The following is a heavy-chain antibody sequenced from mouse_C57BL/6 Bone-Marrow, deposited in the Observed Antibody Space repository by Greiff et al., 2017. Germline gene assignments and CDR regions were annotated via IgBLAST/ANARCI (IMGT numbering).Heavy chain of an antibody. D-gene: IGHD2-3*01. V-gene: IGHV1-80*01. CDR3: ARSGGNDGYFPV. CDR1: GYAFSSYW. J-gene: IGHJ1*03. Sequence: QVQLQQSGAELVKPGASVKISCKASGYAFSSYWMNWVKQRPGKGLEWIGQIYPGDGDTNYNGKFKGKATLTADKSSSTAYMQLSSLTSEDSAVYFCARSGGNDGYFPVGGTGTTVTVSS. CDR2: IYPGDGDT.